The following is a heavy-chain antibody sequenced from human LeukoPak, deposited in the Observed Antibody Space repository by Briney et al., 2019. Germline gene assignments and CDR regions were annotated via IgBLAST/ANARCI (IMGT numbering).Heavy chain of an antibody. CDR3: AKNTGYNSGWYYFDY. CDR2: ISGSGGST. Sequence: GGSLRLSCAASGFTFSSYAMSWVRQAPGKGLAWVSAISGSGGSTYYADSVKGRFTNSRDNSKNTLYLQMNSLRAEDTAVYYCAKNTGYNSGWYYFDYWGQGTLVTVSS. D-gene: IGHD6-19*01. J-gene: IGHJ4*02. V-gene: IGHV3-23*01. CDR1: GFTFSSYA.